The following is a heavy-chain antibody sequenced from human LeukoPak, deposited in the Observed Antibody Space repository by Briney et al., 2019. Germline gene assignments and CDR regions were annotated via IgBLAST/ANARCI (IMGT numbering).Heavy chain of an antibody. J-gene: IGHJ4*02. V-gene: IGHV4-34*01. CDR2: INHSGST. D-gene: IGHD6-13*01. CDR1: GGSFSGYS. Sequence: SETLSPTCAVYGGSFSGYSWSWIRQPPGKGLEWIGEINHSGSTNYNPSLKSRVTISVDTSKNQFSLKLNSVTAADTAVFYCAGGRWHPSVRVDYWGQGTLVTVSS. CDR3: AGGRWHPSVRVDY.